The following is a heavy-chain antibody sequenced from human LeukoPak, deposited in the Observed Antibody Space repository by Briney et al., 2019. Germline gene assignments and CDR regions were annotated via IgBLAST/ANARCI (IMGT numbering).Heavy chain of an antibody. V-gene: IGHV3-21*01. Sequence: KSGGSLRLSCAASGFTFSSYSMNWVRQAPGKGLEWVSSISSSSSYIYYADSVKGRFTISRDNAKNSLYLQMNSLRAEDTAVYYCARVDSSGWSDFDYWGQGTLVTVSS. CDR2: ISSSSSYI. J-gene: IGHJ4*02. D-gene: IGHD6-19*01. CDR3: ARVDSSGWSDFDY. CDR1: GFTFSSYS.